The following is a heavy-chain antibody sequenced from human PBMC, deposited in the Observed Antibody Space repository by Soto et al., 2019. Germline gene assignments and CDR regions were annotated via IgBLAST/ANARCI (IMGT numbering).Heavy chain of an antibody. CDR3: ARESSRPEVFDWLTFDY. D-gene: IGHD3-9*01. CDR1: GYTFTSYG. V-gene: IGHV1-18*01. CDR2: ISAYNGNT. Sequence: ASVKVSCKASGYTFTSYGISWVRQAPGQGLEWMGWISAYNGNTNYAQKLQGRVTMTTDTSTSTAYMELRSLRSDDTAVYYCARESSRPEVFDWLTFDYWGQGTLVTVSS. J-gene: IGHJ4*02.